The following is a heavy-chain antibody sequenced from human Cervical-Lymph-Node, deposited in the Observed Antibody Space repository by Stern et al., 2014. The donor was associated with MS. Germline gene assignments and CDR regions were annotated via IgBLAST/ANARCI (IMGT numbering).Heavy chain of an antibody. CDR3: ARTSYDFWSGYYAFDY. D-gene: IGHD3-3*01. J-gene: IGHJ4*02. CDR2: IYYSGST. Sequence: QVKLQESGPGLVKPSQTLSLTCTVSGGSISSGGYYWSWIRQHPGKGLEWIGYIYYSGSTYYNPSLKSRVTISVDTSKNQFSLKLSSVTAADTAVYYCARTSYDFWSGYYAFDYWGQGTLVTVSS. V-gene: IGHV4-31*03. CDR1: GGSISSGGYY.